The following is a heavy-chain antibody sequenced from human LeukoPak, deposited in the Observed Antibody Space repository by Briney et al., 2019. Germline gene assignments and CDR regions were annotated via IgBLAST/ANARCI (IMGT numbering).Heavy chain of an antibody. CDR2: ISSSSSYI. D-gene: IGHD3-9*01. V-gene: IGHV3-21*01. J-gene: IGHJ4*02. Sequence: GGSLRLPCAASRFTFSSYSMNWVRQATGKGLEWVSSISSSSSYIYYAESVKGRFTISGDNAKNSLYLQMNSLRAEDTAVYYCARCGQHYDILTGYSRPDYWGQGTLVTVSS. CDR3: ARCGQHYDILTGYSRPDY. CDR1: RFTFSSYS.